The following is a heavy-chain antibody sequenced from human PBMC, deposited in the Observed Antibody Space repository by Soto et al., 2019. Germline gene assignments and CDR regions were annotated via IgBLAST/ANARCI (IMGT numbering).Heavy chain of an antibody. CDR2: ISGSGGST. CDR3: AKTLTLSAYYYMDV. CDR1: GFPFSSYA. D-gene: IGHD6-19*01. V-gene: IGHV3-23*01. J-gene: IGHJ6*03. Sequence: PGGPLRLSCAASGFPFSSYAMSWVRQAPGKGLEWVSAISGSGGSTYYADSVKGRFTISRDNSKNTLYLQMNSPRAEDTALYYCAKTLTLSAYYYMDVWGKGTTVTVSS.